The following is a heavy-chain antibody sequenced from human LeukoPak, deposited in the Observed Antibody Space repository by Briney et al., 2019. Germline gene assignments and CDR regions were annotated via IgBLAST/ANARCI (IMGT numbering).Heavy chain of an antibody. CDR2: IYTSGST. Sequence: SETLSLTCTVSGGSISSYYWSWIRQPAGKGLERIGRIYTSGSTNYNPSLKSRVTMSVDTSKNQFSLKLSSVTAADTAVYYCAGGYYYDSSGYRFDYWGQGTLVTVSS. CDR3: AGGYYYDSSGYRFDY. D-gene: IGHD3-22*01. V-gene: IGHV4-4*07. CDR1: GGSISSYY. J-gene: IGHJ4*02.